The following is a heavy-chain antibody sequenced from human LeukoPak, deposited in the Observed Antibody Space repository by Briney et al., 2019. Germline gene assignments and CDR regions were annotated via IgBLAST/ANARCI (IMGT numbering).Heavy chain of an antibody. CDR2: IYHSGST. Sequence: SQTLSLTCAVSGGSISSGGYSWSWIRQPPEKGLEWIGYIYHSGSTYYNPSLKSRVTISVDRSKNQFSLKLSSVTAADTAVYYCARGHDSSGYWPIYFDYWGQGTLVTVSS. CDR3: ARGHDSSGYWPIYFDY. CDR1: GGSISSGGYS. J-gene: IGHJ4*02. V-gene: IGHV4-30-2*01. D-gene: IGHD3-22*01.